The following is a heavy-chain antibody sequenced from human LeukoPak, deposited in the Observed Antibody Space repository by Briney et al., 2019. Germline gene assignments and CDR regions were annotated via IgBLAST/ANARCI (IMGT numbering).Heavy chain of an antibody. CDR1: GYTFTGYY. Sequence: GASVKVSCKASGYTFTGYYMHWVRQAPGQGLEWMGWINPNGGGTNYAQKFQGRVTMTRDTSISTAYMELSRLRSDDTAVYYCARDREGYCTNGVCYEGNWFDPWGQGTLVTVSS. CDR2: INPNGGGT. D-gene: IGHD2-8*01. V-gene: IGHV1-2*02. J-gene: IGHJ5*02. CDR3: ARDREGYCTNGVCYEGNWFDP.